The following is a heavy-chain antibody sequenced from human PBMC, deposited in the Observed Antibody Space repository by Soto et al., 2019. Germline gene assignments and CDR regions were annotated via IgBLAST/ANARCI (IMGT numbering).Heavy chain of an antibody. D-gene: IGHD1-1*01. CDR1: GFTSSNYA. V-gene: IGHV3-23*01. J-gene: IGHJ5*02. Sequence: EVELLESGGGLVQPGGSLRLSCAASGFTSSNYAMSWVRQSPGKGLEWLSSIRGSGETTYYADSVKGRVTISRDNDKNTLYLQINSLTAGDTAVYYCAKGGTTTNIILDPWGPGTPVTVSA. CDR3: AKGGTTTNIILDP. CDR2: IRGSGETT.